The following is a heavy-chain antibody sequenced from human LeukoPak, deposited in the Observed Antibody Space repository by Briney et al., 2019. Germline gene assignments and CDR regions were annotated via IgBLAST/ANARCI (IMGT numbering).Heavy chain of an antibody. CDR1: GFTFSSYS. CDR3: AREGLRESYSRL. J-gene: IGHJ4*02. D-gene: IGHD6-13*01. V-gene: IGHV3-21*01. Sequence: PGGSLRLSCAASGFTFSSYSMNWVRQAPGKGLEWVSSISSSSSYIYYADSVKGRFTISRDNAKNSLYLQMNSLRAEDTAVYYCAREGLRESYSRLWGQGTLVTVSS. CDR2: ISSSSSYI.